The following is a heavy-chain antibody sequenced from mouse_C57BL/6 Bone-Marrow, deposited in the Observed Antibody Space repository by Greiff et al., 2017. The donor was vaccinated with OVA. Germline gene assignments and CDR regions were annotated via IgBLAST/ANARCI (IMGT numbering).Heavy chain of an antibody. CDR1: GFNIKDDY. V-gene: IGHV14-4*01. CDR2: IDPENGDT. Sequence: EVQLQQSGAELVRPGASVKLSCTASGFNIKDDYMHWVKQRPEQGLEWIGWIDPENGDTEYAAKFQGKATITADTSSNTAYLHLSSLTSEDTAVYYWTPDITTVVARGFAYWGQGTLVTVSA. J-gene: IGHJ3*01. D-gene: IGHD1-1*01. CDR3: TPDITTVVARGFAY.